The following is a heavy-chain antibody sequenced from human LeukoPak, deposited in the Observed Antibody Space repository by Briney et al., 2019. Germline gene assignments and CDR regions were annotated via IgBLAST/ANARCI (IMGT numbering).Heavy chain of an antibody. CDR2: ISGSGGST. D-gene: IGHD3-3*01. CDR1: GFTFSSYA. Sequence: GGSLRLSCAASGFTFSSYAMSWVRQAPGKGLEWVSAISGSGGSTYHADSVKGRFTISRDNSKNTLYLQMNSLRAEDTAVYYCAKDHLRVELRFLEWLPNGYYFDYWGQGTLVTVSS. J-gene: IGHJ4*02. CDR3: AKDHLRVELRFLEWLPNGYYFDY. V-gene: IGHV3-23*01.